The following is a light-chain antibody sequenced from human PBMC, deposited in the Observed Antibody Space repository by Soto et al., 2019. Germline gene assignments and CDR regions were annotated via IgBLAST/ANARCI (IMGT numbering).Light chain of an antibody. V-gene: IGLV1-44*01. CDR1: SSNIGSNT. CDR3: AAWDDSLNGHYV. Sequence: QSVLTQPPSASGTPGQRVTISCSGSSSNIGSNTVNWYQQLPGTAPTLLIYSNNQRPSGVPDRFSASKSGTSASLAISGLQSEDEADYYCAAWDDSLNGHYVFGTGTKVTVL. J-gene: IGLJ1*01. CDR2: SNN.